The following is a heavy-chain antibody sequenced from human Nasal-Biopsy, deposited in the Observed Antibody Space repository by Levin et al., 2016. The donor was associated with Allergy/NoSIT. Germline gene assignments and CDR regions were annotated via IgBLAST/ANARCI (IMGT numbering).Heavy chain of an antibody. CDR1: GFPFSSYA. CDR2: LSGSGGGT. J-gene: IGHJ4*02. CDR3: AKDWNYFFYFDK. V-gene: IGHV3-23*01. D-gene: IGHD1-7*01. Sequence: GGSLRLSCAASGFPFSSYAMSWVRQAPGKGLEWVAGLSGSGGGTHYADSVKGRFTISRDNSRNTLYLQMNSLRADDTAIYYCAKDWNYFFYFDKWGLGTRVTVSS.